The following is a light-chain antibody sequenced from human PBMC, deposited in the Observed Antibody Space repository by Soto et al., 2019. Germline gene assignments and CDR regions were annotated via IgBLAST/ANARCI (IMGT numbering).Light chain of an antibody. CDR3: CSYAGLYD. Sequence: QSALTHPASVSGSPGQSITISCTGTSSDVGSYNLVSWYQQHPGKAPKLMIYEVSKRPSGVSNRFSGSKSGNTASLTISGLQAEDEADYYCCSYAGLYDFATGTKVT. CDR1: SSDVGSYNL. V-gene: IGLV2-23*02. CDR2: EVS. J-gene: IGLJ1*01.